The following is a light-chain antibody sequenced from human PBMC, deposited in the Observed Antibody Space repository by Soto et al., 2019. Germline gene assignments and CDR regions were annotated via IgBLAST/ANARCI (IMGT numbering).Light chain of an antibody. CDR3: SSYTSSSTLV. CDR1: SSDVGSYNR. V-gene: IGLV2-18*02. J-gene: IGLJ2*01. CDR2: EVS. Sequence: QSVLTQPPSVSGSPGQSVTISCTGTSSDVGSYNRVSWYQQPPGTAPKLMIYEVSNRPSGVPDRFSGSKSGNTASLTFSGLQAEDEADYYCSSYTSSSTLVFGGGTKLTVL.